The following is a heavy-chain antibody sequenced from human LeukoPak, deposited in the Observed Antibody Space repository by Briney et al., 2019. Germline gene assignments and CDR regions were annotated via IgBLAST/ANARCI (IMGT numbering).Heavy chain of an antibody. D-gene: IGHD3-10*01. CDR3: ARASILLWFGELSEPYNWFDP. V-gene: IGHV5-51*01. J-gene: IGHJ5*02. CDR2: IYPGDSDT. Sequence: GESLKISCKASGYDFSTYYIAWVRQMPGKGLEWMGIIYPGDSDTRYSPSFQGQVTISADKSISTAYLQWSSLKASDTAMYYCARASILLWFGELSEPYNWFDPWGQGTLVTVSS. CDR1: GYDFSTYY.